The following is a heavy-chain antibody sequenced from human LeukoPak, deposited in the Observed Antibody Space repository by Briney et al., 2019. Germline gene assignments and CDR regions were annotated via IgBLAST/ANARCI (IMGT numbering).Heavy chain of an antibody. CDR2: IDPSDSYT. J-gene: IGHJ5*02. CDR1: GYSFTSYW. CDR3: ARQRIAGNNWFDP. Sequence: GESLKISCKGSGYSFTSYWISWVRQMPGKGLEWMGRIDPSDSYTNYSPSFQGHGTISADKSISTAYLQWSSLEASDTAMYYCARQRIAGNNWFDPWGQGTLVTVSS. V-gene: IGHV5-10-1*01. D-gene: IGHD6-13*01.